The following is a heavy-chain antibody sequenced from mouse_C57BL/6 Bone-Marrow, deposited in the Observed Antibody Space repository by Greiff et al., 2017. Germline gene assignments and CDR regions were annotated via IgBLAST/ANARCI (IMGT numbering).Heavy chain of an antibody. Sequence: EVQLQQSGAELVRPGASVKLSCTASGFNIKDDYMHWVKQRPEQGLEWIGWIDPENGDTEYASKFQGKATITADTSSNTAYLQLSSLTSEDTAVYYCTRWFYFDYGGQGTTLTVSA. J-gene: IGHJ2*01. CDR3: TRWFYFDY. CDR2: IDPENGDT. D-gene: IGHD2-3*01. CDR1: GFNIKDDY. V-gene: IGHV14-4*01.